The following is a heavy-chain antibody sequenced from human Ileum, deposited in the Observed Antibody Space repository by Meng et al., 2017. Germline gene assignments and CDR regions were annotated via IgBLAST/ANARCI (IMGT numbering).Heavy chain of an antibody. D-gene: IGHD6-13*01. Sequence: GESLKISCKGSGYSFTNYWIGWVRQMPGKGLEWMGFIYPGESDSRYSPSFQGQITISADKSISTAYLQWSSLKASDTAMYYCARQGSSWYYFSYWGQGTLVTVSS. J-gene: IGHJ4*02. V-gene: IGHV5-51*01. CDR2: IYPGESDS. CDR1: GYSFTNYW. CDR3: ARQGSSWYYFSY.